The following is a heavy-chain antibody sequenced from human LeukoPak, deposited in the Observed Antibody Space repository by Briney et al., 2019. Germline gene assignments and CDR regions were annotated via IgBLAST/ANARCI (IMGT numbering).Heavy chain of an antibody. V-gene: IGHV4-34*01. CDR3: ATPLDYYDSSGYHQGGD. D-gene: IGHD3-22*01. J-gene: IGHJ4*02. CDR1: GGSFSGYY. Sequence: SETLSLTCAVYGGSFSGYYWSWIRQPPGKGLEWIGEINHSGSTNYNPSLKSRVTISVDKSKNQFSLKLSSVTAADTAVYYCATPLDYYDSSGYHQGGDWGQGTLVTVSS. CDR2: INHSGST.